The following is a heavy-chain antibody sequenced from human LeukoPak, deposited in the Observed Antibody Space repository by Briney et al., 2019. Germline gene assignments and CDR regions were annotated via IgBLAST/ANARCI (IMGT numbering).Heavy chain of an antibody. D-gene: IGHD3-10*01. V-gene: IGHV3-74*01. CDR1: GFIFSSYW. J-gene: IGHJ4*02. CDR3: VRVTLYYYDSESYYFFEH. Sequence: GGSLRLSCAASGFIFSSYWMHWVRHAPGKGLAWVSRINTDGSSTSYADSVKGRFTISRDNAKNSLYLQMNTLRVEDTAIYYCVRVTLYYYDSESYYFFEHWGQGTPVTASS. CDR2: INTDGSST.